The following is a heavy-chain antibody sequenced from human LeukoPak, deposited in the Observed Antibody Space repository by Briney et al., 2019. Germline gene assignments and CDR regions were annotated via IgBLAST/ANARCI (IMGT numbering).Heavy chain of an antibody. CDR1: GGSISSSSYY. CDR2: IYYSGST. CDR3: ARGLHIVVHTRFDY. J-gene: IGHJ4*02. Sequence: NSSETLSLTCTVSGGSISSSSYYWGWIRQPPGKGLEWIGSIYYSGSTYYNPSLKSRVTISVDTSKNQFSLKLSSVTAADTAVYYCARGLHIVVHTRFDYWGQGTLVTVSS. V-gene: IGHV4-39*07. D-gene: IGHD2-15*01.